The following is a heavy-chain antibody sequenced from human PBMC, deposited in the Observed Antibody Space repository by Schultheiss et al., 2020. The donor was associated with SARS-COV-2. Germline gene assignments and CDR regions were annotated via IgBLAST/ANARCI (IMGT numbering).Heavy chain of an antibody. Sequence: GESLKISCAASGFTFSNYAMHWVRQAPGKGLEWVAVISYDGSNKYYADSVKGRFTISRDNSKNTLYLQMNSLRAEDTAVYYCARDRLVTRQNYYYGMDVWGQGTTVTVSS. D-gene: IGHD6-19*01. V-gene: IGHV3-30-3*01. CDR2: ISYDGSNK. CDR1: GFTFSNYA. CDR3: ARDRLVTRQNYYYGMDV. J-gene: IGHJ6*02.